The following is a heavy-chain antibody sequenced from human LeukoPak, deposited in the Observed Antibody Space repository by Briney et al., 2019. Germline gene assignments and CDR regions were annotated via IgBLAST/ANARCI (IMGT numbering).Heavy chain of an antibody. Sequence: GGSLRLSCAASGFTFSSYAMSWVRQAPGKGLEWVSAISGSGGSTYYADSVKGRFTISRDNSKNTLYLQMNGLRAEDTAVYYCAKTSRYCSSTSCYSIDYWGQGTLVTVSS. CDR2: ISGSGGST. D-gene: IGHD2-2*01. V-gene: IGHV3-23*01. J-gene: IGHJ4*02. CDR3: AKTSRYCSSTSCYSIDY. CDR1: GFTFSSYA.